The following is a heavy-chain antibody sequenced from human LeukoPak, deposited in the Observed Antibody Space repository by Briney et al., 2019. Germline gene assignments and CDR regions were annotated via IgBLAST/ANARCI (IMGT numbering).Heavy chain of an antibody. CDR3: ARDFCSGGSCKAPSDY. J-gene: IGHJ4*02. CDR1: GYTFTSYG. Sequence: APVKVSCKASGYTFTSYGISWVRQAPGQGVEWMGWISAYNGNTNYAQKLQGRVTMTTDTSTSTAYMELRSLRSDDTAVYYCARDFCSGGSCKAPSDYWGQGTLVTVSS. V-gene: IGHV1-18*01. CDR2: ISAYNGNT. D-gene: IGHD2-15*01.